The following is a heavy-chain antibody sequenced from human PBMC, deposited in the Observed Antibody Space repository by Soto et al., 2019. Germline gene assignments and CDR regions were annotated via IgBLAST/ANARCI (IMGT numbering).Heavy chain of an antibody. CDR3: ARGALGYCSGGSCYSGYYYYYGMDV. V-gene: IGHV4-31*03. CDR1: GGSISSGGYY. D-gene: IGHD2-15*01. J-gene: IGHJ6*02. CDR2: IYYSGST. Sequence: QVQLQESGPGLVKPSQTLSLTCTVSGGSISSGGYYWSWIRQHPGKGLEWIGYIYYSGSTYYNPSLKSRGTISVDTSKNQFSLKLSSVTAADTAVYYCARGALGYCSGGSCYSGYYYYYGMDVWGQGTTVTVSS.